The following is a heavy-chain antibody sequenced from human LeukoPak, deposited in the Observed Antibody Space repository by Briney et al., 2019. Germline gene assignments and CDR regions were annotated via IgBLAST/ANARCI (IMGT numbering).Heavy chain of an antibody. J-gene: IGHJ4*02. CDR2: IYSGGST. CDR3: ARDGYLDY. Sequence: TGGSLRLSCAASGFTVSSNYMSWVRQAPGKGLEWVSVIYSGGSTYYADSVKGRFTISRDNSKSMLYLQMNSLRAEDTAVYYCARDGYLDYWGQGTLVTVSS. V-gene: IGHV3-66*01. CDR1: GFTVSSNY.